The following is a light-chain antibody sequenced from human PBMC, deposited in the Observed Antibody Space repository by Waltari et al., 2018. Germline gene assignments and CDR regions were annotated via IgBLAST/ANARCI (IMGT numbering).Light chain of an antibody. Sequence: EIVLTQSPGTLSLSPGEGATLSCRASQSVSSSYLAWYQQKPGQSPRLLIYGASSRATGIPDRFSGSGSGTDFTLTISRLEPEDVAVYYCQQYGSSPFTFGPGTKVDIK. V-gene: IGKV3-20*01. CDR3: QQYGSSPFT. CDR2: GAS. CDR1: QSVSSSY. J-gene: IGKJ3*01.